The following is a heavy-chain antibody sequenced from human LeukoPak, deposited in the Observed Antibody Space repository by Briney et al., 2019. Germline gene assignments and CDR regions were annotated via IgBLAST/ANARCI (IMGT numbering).Heavy chain of an antibody. J-gene: IGHJ4*02. D-gene: IGHD4-17*01. CDR2: ISDYNGNT. CDR3: ARDPTTVTVGYFDY. CDR1: GYTFTSYG. V-gene: IGHV1-18*01. Sequence: GASVKVSCKASGYTFTSYGISWVRQAPGQGLEWMGWISDYNGNTNYAQKLQGRVTMTTDTSTSTAYMELRSLRSDDTAVYYCARDPTTVTVGYFDYWGQGTLVTVSS.